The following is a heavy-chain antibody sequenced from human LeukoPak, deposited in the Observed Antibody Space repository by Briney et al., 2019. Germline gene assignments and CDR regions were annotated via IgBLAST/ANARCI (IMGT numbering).Heavy chain of an antibody. CDR3: ARGSSDSWYILDAFDI. CDR2: IIPIFGTA. Sequence: SVKVSCKASGGTFSSYAISWVRQAPGQGGEWRGGIIPIFGTAKYAQKFQGRVTITTVESTSTAYMELSSLSSEDTAVYYCARGSSDSWYILDAFDIWGQGTMVTVSS. V-gene: IGHV1-69*05. J-gene: IGHJ3*02. D-gene: IGHD6-13*01. CDR1: GGTFSSYA.